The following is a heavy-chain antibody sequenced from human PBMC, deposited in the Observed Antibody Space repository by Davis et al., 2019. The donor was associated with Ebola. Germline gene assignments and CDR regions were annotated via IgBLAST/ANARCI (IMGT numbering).Heavy chain of an antibody. V-gene: IGHV4-59*01. CDR1: GDSISNSY. D-gene: IGHD2-15*01. Sequence: SETLSLTCTVSGDSISNSYWSWIRQPPGKGLEWIGYLHSSGSTHYNPSLQSRITTSVDTSKGQFSLKLRSVTAADTAFYYCARLGSCTGGSCYFYNDLWGRGTLVTVSS. J-gene: IGHJ2*01. CDR3: ARLGSCTGGSCYFYNDL. CDR2: LHSSGST.